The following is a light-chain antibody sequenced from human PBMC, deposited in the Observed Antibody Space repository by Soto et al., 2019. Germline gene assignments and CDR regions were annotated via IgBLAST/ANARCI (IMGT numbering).Light chain of an antibody. V-gene: IGLV2-18*02. J-gene: IGLJ1*01. Sequence: QSPLTQPPSVSGSPGQSVTISCTGTSSDVGGYNRVSWYRQPPGTAPKLMMYEVSSRPSGVPDRFSGSKSGNTASLTISGLQTEDEADYYCSSYTSSSTYVFGSGTKLTVL. CDR1: SSDVGGYNR. CDR3: SSYTSSSTYV. CDR2: EVS.